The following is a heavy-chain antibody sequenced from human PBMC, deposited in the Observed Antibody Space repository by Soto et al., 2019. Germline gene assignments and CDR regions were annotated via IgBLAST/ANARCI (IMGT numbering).Heavy chain of an antibody. Sequence: QLQLQESGSGLVKPSQTLSLTCAVSGGSISSGNSYSWSWIRQPPGKGLEWIGSISHTGSTSYNPSLKGRVTMSVDKSKNQFSLKLSSVTAAVMAVYYCARAVAPYLGTWFDPWGQGTLVIVSS. D-gene: IGHD3-16*01. J-gene: IGHJ5*02. CDR3: ARAVAPYLGTWFDP. V-gene: IGHV4-30-2*01. CDR2: ISHTGST. CDR1: GGSISSGNSYS.